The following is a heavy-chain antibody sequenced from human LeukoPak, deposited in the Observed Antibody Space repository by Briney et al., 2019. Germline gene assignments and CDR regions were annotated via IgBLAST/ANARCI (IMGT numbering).Heavy chain of an antibody. CDR1: GGSISSSNW. Sequence: SAALSLTCAVSGGSISSSNWWSWVRQPPGKGLEWIGETDHTWNTNYKPSLKSRVTSKVPISKKQFSLLLNSVTAADTAVYYCAREWVRGVLGYWGQGTLVTV. CDR3: AREWVRGVLGY. CDR2: TDHTWNT. V-gene: IGHV4-4*02. J-gene: IGHJ4*02. D-gene: IGHD3-10*01.